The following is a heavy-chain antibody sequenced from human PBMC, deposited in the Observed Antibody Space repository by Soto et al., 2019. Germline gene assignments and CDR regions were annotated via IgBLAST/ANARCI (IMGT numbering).Heavy chain of an antibody. CDR3: ARATKYSSSSLVPYYYYYMDV. CDR1: GFTFSSYD. V-gene: IGHV3-13*01. Sequence: EVQLVESGGGLVQPGGSLRLSCAASGFTFSSYDMHWVRQATGKGLEWVSAIGTSGDTYYSGAVKGRFTISRENAKNSLYLQMNSLRAGDTAVYYCARATKYSSSSLVPYYYYYMDVWGKGTTVTVSS. J-gene: IGHJ6*03. CDR2: IGTSGDT. D-gene: IGHD6-6*01.